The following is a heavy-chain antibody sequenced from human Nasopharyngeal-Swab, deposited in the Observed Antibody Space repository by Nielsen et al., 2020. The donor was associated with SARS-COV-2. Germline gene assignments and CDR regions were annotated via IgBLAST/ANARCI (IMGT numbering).Heavy chain of an antibody. J-gene: IGHJ1*01. CDR2: IFSGGST. V-gene: IGHV3-53*01. CDR1: GFTVSSNY. CDR3: ARDFLGGDSTN. D-gene: IGHD4-17*01. Sequence: GGSLRLSCGASGFTVSSNYMSWVRQAPGKGLEWVSVIFSGGSTFYADSVKGRFTISRDTSKNTLYLQMFSLRAEDTAVYYCARDFLGGDSTNWGQGTLVTVSS.